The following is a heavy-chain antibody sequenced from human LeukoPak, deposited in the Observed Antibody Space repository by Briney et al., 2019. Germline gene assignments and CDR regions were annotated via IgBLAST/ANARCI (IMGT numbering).Heavy chain of an antibody. CDR3: ATAWIRSGDAFDI. V-gene: IGHV1-24*01. CDR1: GYTFTSYY. J-gene: IGHJ3*02. Sequence: ASVKVSCKASGYTFTSYYMHWVRQAPGQGLEWMGGFDPEDGETIYAQKFQGRVTVTEDTSTDTAYMELSSLRSEDTAVYYCATAWIRSGDAFDIWGQGTMVTVSS. D-gene: IGHD5-12*01. CDR2: FDPEDGET.